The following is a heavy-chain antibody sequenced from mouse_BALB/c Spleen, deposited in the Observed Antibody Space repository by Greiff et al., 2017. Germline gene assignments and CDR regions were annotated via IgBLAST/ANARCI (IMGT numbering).Heavy chain of an antibody. CDR3: ARKSYYGTLMDY. CDR1: GYTFTSYW. V-gene: IGHV1-7*01. D-gene: IGHD2-10*01. J-gene: IGHJ4*01. CDR2: INPSTGYT. Sequence: VQRVESGADLAKPGASVKMSCKASGYTFTSYWMHWVKQRPGQGLEWIGYINPSTGYTEYNQKFKDKATLTADKSSSTAYMQLSSLTSEDSAVYYCARKSYYGTLMDYWGQGTSVTVSS.